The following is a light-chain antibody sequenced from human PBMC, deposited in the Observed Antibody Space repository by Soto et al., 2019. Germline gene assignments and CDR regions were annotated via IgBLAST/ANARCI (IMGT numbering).Light chain of an antibody. Sequence: EVVLTQSPVTLSLSPGERATLSCRASQSFRGLLAWYQQKPGQAPRLLIYDAYNRATGIPPRFSGSGSGTDFTLTISSLEPEDSAVYYCQQRHMWPITLGQGTRLELK. CDR2: DAY. CDR3: QQRHMWPIT. J-gene: IGKJ5*01. V-gene: IGKV3-11*01. CDR1: QSFRGL.